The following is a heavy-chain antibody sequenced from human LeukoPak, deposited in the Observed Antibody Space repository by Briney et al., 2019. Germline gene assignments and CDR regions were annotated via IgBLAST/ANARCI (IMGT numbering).Heavy chain of an antibody. CDR3: ARERGTVTTGFDY. CDR2: IYHSGST. CDR1: GGSISSGGYY. D-gene: IGHD4-11*01. V-gene: IGHV4-30-2*01. Sequence: SETLSLTCTVSGGSISSGGYYWSWIRQPPGKGLEWIGYIYHSGSTYYNPSLKSRVTISVDRSKNQFSLKLSSVTAADTAVYYCARERGTVTTGFDYWGQGTLVTVSS. J-gene: IGHJ4*02.